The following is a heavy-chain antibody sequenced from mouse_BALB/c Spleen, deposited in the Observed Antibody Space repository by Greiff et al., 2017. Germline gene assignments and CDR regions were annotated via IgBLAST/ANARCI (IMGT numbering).Heavy chain of an antibody. CDR1: GFTFSSYA. CDR2: ISSGGST. V-gene: IGHV5-6-5*01. CDR3: AREGSYDGYYDWYFDV. Sequence: EVMLVESGGGLVKPGGSLKLSCAASGFTFSSYAMSWVRQTPEKRLEWVASISSGGSTYYPDSVKGRFTISRDNARNILYLQMSSLRSEDTAMYYCAREGSYDGYYDWYFDVWGAGTTVTVSS. J-gene: IGHJ1*01. D-gene: IGHD2-3*01.